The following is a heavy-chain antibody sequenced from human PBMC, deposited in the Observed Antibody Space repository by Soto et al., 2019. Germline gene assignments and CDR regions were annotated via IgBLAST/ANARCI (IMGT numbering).Heavy chain of an antibody. CDR2: ISSSGAKT. CDR1: GFTFSNYA. J-gene: IGHJ5*01. Sequence: HPGGSLRLSCATSGFTFSNYAMTWVRQSPGKGLEWVSTISSSGAKTYYADSVKGRFTISRDSSRSTLFLQMNSLRTEDRAIYYCAKDPFFDPFAGYYAPSWGHGTPVTVSS. V-gene: IGHV3-23*01. CDR3: AKDPFFDPFAGYYAPS. D-gene: IGHD3-9*01.